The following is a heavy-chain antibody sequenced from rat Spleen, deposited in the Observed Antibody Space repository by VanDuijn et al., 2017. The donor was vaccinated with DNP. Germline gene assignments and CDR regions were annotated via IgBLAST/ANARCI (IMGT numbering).Heavy chain of an antibody. CDR1: GDSVTSDYR. J-gene: IGHJ2*01. D-gene: IGHD1-10*01. CDR3: ARLGTTNYLDY. CDR2: INNAGTT. Sequence: EVQLQESGPGLVKPSQSLSLTCSVTGDSVTSDYRWNWIRKFPGDKLEWMGYINNAGTTKYNPSLKSRISITRDTSKNQFFLQLNSVTTEDTATYYCARLGTTNYLDYWGQGVMVTVSS. V-gene: IGHV3-3*01.